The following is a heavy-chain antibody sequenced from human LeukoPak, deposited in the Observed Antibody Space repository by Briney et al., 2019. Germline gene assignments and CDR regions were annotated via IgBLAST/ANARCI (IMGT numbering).Heavy chain of an antibody. D-gene: IGHD3-10*01. Sequence: GRSLRLSCAASGFTFDDYAMHWVRQAPGKGLEWVSGISWNSGSIGYADSVKGRFTISRDNAKNSLYLQMNSLRAEDTALYYCAKPQTNYGPIDYWGQGTLVTVSS. CDR1: GFTFDDYA. CDR2: ISWNSGSI. V-gene: IGHV3-9*01. CDR3: AKPQTNYGPIDY. J-gene: IGHJ4*02.